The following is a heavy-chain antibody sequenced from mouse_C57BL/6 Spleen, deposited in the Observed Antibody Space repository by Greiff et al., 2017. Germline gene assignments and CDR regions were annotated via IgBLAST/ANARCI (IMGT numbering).Heavy chain of an antibody. CDR3: ARSGYYGQGFAY. J-gene: IGHJ3*01. V-gene: IGHV5-17*01. D-gene: IGHD1-1*01. CDR2: ISSGSSTI. Sequence: EVHLVESGGGLVKPGGSLKLSCAASGFTFSDYGMHWVRQAPEKGLEWVAYISSGSSTIYYADTVKGRFTISRDNAKNTLFLQMTSLRSEDTAMYYCARSGYYGQGFAYGGQGTLVTVSA. CDR1: GFTFSDYG.